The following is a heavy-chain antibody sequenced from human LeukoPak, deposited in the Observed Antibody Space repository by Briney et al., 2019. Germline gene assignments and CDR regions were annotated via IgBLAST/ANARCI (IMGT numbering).Heavy chain of an antibody. D-gene: IGHD3-10*01. CDR1: GYSFTSYW. CDR2: IYPGDYDT. CDR3: ARIPSYYGYYYMDV. Sequence: GESLQISCKGSGYSFTSYWIGWVRQMPGKGLEWMGIIYPGDYDTRYSPSFQGQVTISADKSISTAYLQWSRLKASDTAMYYCARIPSYYGYYYMDVWGKGTTVTVSS. V-gene: IGHV5-51*01. J-gene: IGHJ6*03.